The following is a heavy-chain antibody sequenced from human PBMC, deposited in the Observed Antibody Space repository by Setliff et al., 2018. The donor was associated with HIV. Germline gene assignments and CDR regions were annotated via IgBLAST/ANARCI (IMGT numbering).Heavy chain of an antibody. D-gene: IGHD3-10*01. V-gene: IGHV4-31*03. CDR2: IYYTGST. CDR1: GGSITSGGHY. J-gene: IGHJ4*02. CDR3: ARGGGITWRSYSFDY. Sequence: SETLSLTCTVSGGSITSGGHYWSWIRQHPGKGLEWIGYIYYTGSTYYNPSLKSRVTISVDTSKNQFSLNLSSVTAADTAVYYCARGGGITWRSYSFDYWGQGSLVTVSS.